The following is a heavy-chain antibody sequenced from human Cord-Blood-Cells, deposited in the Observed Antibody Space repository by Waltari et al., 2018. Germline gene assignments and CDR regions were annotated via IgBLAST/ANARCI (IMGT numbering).Heavy chain of an antibody. J-gene: IGHJ4*02. V-gene: IGHV6-1*01. D-gene: IGHD6-19*01. Sequence: QVQLQQSGPGLVKPSQTHSLTCAITGASVSSNNAAWNWIRQYRSRRLEWLGRTYYRSKGYNDYAVSVKSRITINPDTSKNQFSLQLNSVTPEDTAVYYCARVAGYSSGWYRGYFDYWGQGTLVTVSS. CDR2: TYYRSKGYN. CDR3: ARVAGYSSGWYRGYFDY. CDR1: GASVSSNNAA.